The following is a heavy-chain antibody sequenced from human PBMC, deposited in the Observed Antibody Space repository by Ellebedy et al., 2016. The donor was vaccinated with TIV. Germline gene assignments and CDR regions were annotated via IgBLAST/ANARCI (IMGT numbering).Heavy chain of an antibody. CDR1: GFTVSSYA. V-gene: IGHV3-23*01. CDR2: ISTSGGTT. CDR3: ARGGVWMSRRFDY. J-gene: IGHJ4*02. Sequence: GGSLRLXCAASGFTVSSYAMSWVRQAPGKGLEWVSTISTSGGTTHYPDSVKGRFTISRDNSKNTLCLQMNSLRADDTALYYCARGGVWMSRRFDYWGQGTLVTVSS. D-gene: IGHD1-1*01.